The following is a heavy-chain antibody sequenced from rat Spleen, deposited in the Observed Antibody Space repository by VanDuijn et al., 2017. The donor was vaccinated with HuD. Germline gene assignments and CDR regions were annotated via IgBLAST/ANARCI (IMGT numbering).Heavy chain of an antibody. CDR2: IIYDGSRT. CDR3: VTHFDGSYPFVF. V-gene: IGHV5S10*01. D-gene: IGHD1-12*02. J-gene: IGHJ3*01. CDR1: GFPFSDYA. Sequence: EVQLVESGGGLVQPGNPLKLSCAASGFPFSDYAMAWVRQSPKKGLELVATIIYDGSRTYYRDSVKGRFTISRDNTKTTLYLQIDSLRSEDTATYYCVTHFDGSYPFVFWGQGTLVTVSS.